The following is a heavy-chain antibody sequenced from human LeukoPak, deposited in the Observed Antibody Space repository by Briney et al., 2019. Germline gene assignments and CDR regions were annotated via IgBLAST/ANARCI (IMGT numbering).Heavy chain of an antibody. V-gene: IGHV3-21*04. CDR1: GFTFSSYS. Sequence: GGSLRLSCAASGFTFSSYSMNWVRQAPGKGLEWVSSISSSSSYIYYADSVKGRFTTSRDNAKNSLYLQMNSLRAEDTAVYYCARDNVDIVATVWYYYGMDVWGQGTTVTVSS. CDR2: ISSSSSYI. CDR3: ARDNVDIVATVWYYYGMDV. J-gene: IGHJ6*02. D-gene: IGHD5-12*01.